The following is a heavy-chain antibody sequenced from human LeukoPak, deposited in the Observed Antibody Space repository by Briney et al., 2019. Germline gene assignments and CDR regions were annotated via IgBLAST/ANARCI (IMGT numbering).Heavy chain of an antibody. CDR2: ISSSSSYI. D-gene: IGHD3-22*01. Sequence: GGSLRLSCAASGFTFSSYSMNWVRQAPGKGLEWVSSISSSSSYIYYADSVKGRFTISRDNAKNSLCLQMNSLRAEDTAVYYCARDLDYYDSSGYLYYMDVWGKGTTVTVSS. CDR3: ARDLDYYDSSGYLYYMDV. V-gene: IGHV3-21*01. J-gene: IGHJ6*03. CDR1: GFTFSSYS.